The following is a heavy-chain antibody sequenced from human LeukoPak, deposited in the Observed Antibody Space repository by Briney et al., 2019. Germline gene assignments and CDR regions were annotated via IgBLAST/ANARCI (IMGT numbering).Heavy chain of an antibody. CDR3: ARDSSGWYGGGYFDL. CDR2: IYYSGST. J-gene: IGHJ2*01. D-gene: IGHD3-16*01. V-gene: IGHV4-59*01. Sequence: SETLSLTCTVSGGSISSYYWSWIRQPPGKGLDWLGYIYYSGSTNYNPSPKSRVTISVDTSKNQFSLKLSSVTAADTAVYYCARDSSGWYGGGYFDLWGRGTLVTVSS. CDR1: GGSISSYY.